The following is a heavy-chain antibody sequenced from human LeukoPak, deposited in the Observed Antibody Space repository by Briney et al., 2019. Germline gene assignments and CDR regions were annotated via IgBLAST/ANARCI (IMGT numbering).Heavy chain of an antibody. CDR2: IYPGDSDT. CDR3: ARLGARNPEREPYGTFDY. J-gene: IGHJ4*02. D-gene: IGHD1-26*01. Sequence: GESLKISCKGSGYSFTSYWIGWVRQMPGKGLEWMGIIYPGDSDTRYSPSFQGQVTISADKSISTAYLQWSSLKASDTAMYYCARLGARNPEREPYGTFDYWGQGTLVTVSS. CDR1: GYSFTSYW. V-gene: IGHV5-51*01.